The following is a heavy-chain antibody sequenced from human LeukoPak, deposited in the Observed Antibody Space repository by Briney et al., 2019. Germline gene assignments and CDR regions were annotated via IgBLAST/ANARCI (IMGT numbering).Heavy chain of an antibody. J-gene: IGHJ6*03. D-gene: IGHD2-15*01. CDR2: IHYSGST. Sequence: PSETLSLTCTVSAGSLSSSSYSWAWIRQPPGKGLEWIGSIHYSGSTYYNPSLQSRVTISIDTSKYQFSLKLRCVTAADTAVYYCARVRCSGGRCPYYYYYYYMDVWGKGTTVTVSS. CDR1: AGSLSSSSYS. V-gene: IGHV4-39*07. CDR3: ARVRCSGGRCPYYYYYYYMDV.